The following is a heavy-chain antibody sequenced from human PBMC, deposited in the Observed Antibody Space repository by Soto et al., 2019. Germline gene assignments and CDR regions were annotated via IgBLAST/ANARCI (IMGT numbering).Heavy chain of an antibody. J-gene: IGHJ5*02. Sequence: SVKVSCKASGGTFSSYAISWVRQAPGQGLEWMGGIIPIFGTANYAQKFQGRVTITADESTSTAYMELSSLRSEDTAVYYCARDVAGYCSGGSCSVDPWGQGNLVTVSS. CDR3: ARDVAGYCSGGSCSVDP. D-gene: IGHD2-15*01. V-gene: IGHV1-69*13. CDR2: IIPIFGTA. CDR1: GGTFSSYA.